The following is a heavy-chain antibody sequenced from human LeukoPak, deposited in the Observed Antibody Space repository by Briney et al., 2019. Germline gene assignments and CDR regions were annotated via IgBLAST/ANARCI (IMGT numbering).Heavy chain of an antibody. CDR2: ISWNSGSI. CDR3: AKDKVPLYSGYDWDLDF. CDR1: GFTFHQYA. J-gene: IGHJ4*02. D-gene: IGHD5-12*01. Sequence: PGGSLRLSCAASGFTFHQYAIHWVRQVPGKGLEWVSGISWNSGSIGYADSVRGRFTISRDNAKNSVYLQMNSLRAEDTALYYCAKDKVPLYSGYDWDLDFWGQGTLVIVSS. V-gene: IGHV3-9*01.